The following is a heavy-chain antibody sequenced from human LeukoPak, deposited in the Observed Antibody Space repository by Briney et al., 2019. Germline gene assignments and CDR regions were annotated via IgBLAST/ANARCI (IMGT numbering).Heavy chain of an antibody. Sequence: SGVSLRLSCAASRFTFSSYAIHWVRQAPGKGLEWVAVISYDGSNKYYADSVKGRFTISRDNSKNTLYLQMNSLRAEDTAVYYCARDRDTAMVHAAFDIWGQGTMVTVSS. CDR1: RFTFSSYA. V-gene: IGHV3-30*04. J-gene: IGHJ3*02. D-gene: IGHD5-18*01. CDR3: ARDRDTAMVHAAFDI. CDR2: ISYDGSNK.